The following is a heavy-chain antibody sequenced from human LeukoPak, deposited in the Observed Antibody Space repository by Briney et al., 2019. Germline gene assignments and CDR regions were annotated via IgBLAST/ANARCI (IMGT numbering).Heavy chain of an antibody. CDR3: ARFYIAAAGTDWFDP. V-gene: IGHV1-18*01. CDR1: GYTFTSYG. CDR2: ISAYNGNT. D-gene: IGHD6-13*01. Sequence: ASVKVSCKAPGYTFTSYGISWVRQAPGQGLEWMGWISAYNGNTNYAQKLQGRVTMTTDTSTSTAYMGLRSLRSDDTAVYYCARFYIAAAGTDWFDPWGQGTLVTVSS. J-gene: IGHJ5*02.